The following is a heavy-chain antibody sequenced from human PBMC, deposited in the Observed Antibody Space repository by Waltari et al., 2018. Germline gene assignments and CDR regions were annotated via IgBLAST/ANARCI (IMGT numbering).Heavy chain of an antibody. J-gene: IGHJ4*02. CDR1: GFTLSSYG. CDR3: AKDRTGYSNSWYLGYFDY. CDR2: ISNDESNK. V-gene: IGHV3-30*18. D-gene: IGHD6-13*01. Sequence: QVQLVESGGGVVQPGRSLRLSCAASGFTLSSYGMHWVRQAPGKGLEWVAGISNDESNKYYADSVKGRFTISRDNSKNTLYLQMNSLRAEETAVYYCAKDRTGYSNSWYLGYFDYWGQGTLVTVSS.